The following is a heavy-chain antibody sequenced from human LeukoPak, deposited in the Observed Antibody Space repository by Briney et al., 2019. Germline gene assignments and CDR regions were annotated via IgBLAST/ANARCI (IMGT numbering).Heavy chain of an antibody. CDR3: ARRMVRGVSPHSDGPSFDP. Sequence: SETLSLTCAVYGGSFSGYYWSWIRQPPGKGLEWIGEINHSGSTNYNPSLKSRVTISVDTSKNQFSLKLSSVTAADTAVYYCARRMVRGVSPHSDGPSFDPWGQGTLVTVSS. D-gene: IGHD3-10*01. CDR1: GGSFSGYY. J-gene: IGHJ5*02. V-gene: IGHV4-34*01. CDR2: INHSGST.